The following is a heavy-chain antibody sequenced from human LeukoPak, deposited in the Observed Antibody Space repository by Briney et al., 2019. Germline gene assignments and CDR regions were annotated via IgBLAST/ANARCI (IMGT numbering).Heavy chain of an antibody. Sequence: GGSLRLSCAASGFTFSSYDMHWVRQAPGKGLEWVSYISSSSSTIYQADAVKGRFTISRDNAKNSLYLQMNSLRDEDTAVYYCARGEAVVVAANHWGQGTLVTVSS. CDR1: GFTFSSYD. V-gene: IGHV3-48*02. J-gene: IGHJ5*02. D-gene: IGHD2-15*01. CDR2: ISSSSSTI. CDR3: ARGEAVVVAANH.